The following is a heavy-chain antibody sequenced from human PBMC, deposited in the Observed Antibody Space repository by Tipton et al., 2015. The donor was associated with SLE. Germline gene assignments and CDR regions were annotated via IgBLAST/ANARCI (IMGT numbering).Heavy chain of an antibody. CDR2: IYTSGST. CDR3: ARGGLKGSGWYLDHTPFDY. J-gene: IGHJ4*02. Sequence: TLSLTCTVSGGSISSGSYYWSWIRQPAGKGLEWIGHIYTSGSTNYNPSLKSRVTISVDTSKNQFSLKLSSVTAADTAVYYCARGGLKGSGWYLDHTPFDYWGQGTLVTVSS. CDR1: GGSISSGSYY. V-gene: IGHV4-61*09. D-gene: IGHD6-19*01.